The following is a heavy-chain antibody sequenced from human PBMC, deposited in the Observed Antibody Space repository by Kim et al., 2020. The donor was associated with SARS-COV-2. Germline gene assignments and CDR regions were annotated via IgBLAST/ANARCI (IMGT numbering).Heavy chain of an antibody. J-gene: IGHJ5*02. CDR3: AREPGISSGQDNWFDP. CDR2: ISSSSSYI. D-gene: IGHD6-19*01. V-gene: IGHV3-21*01. CDR1: GFTFSSYS. Sequence: GGSLRLSCAASGFTFSSYSMNWVRQAPGKGLEWVSAISSSSSYIYYADSVKGRFTISRDNAKNSLYLQMNSLRAEDTAVYYCAREPGISSGQDNWFDPWGQGTLVTVSS.